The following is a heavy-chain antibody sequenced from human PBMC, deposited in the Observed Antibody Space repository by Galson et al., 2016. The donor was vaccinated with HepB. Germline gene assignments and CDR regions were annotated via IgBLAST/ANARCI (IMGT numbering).Heavy chain of an antibody. J-gene: IGHJ4*02. D-gene: IGHD6-19*01. CDR3: VRGSGWLSDH. Sequence: SLRLSCAASGFTLSTYWMTWVRQAPGKGLEWVAIMKHDGSEEIYADSVRGRFTISGANAKNLQFLQMNSLRGEDTAVYYCVRGSGWLSDHWGQGILVTVSS. CDR1: GFTLSTYW. CDR2: MKHDGSEE. V-gene: IGHV3-7*03.